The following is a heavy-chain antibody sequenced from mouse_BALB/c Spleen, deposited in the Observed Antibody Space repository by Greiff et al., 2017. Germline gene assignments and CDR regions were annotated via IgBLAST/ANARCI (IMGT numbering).Heavy chain of an antibody. CDR3: ARDYSAMDY. V-gene: IGHV1-87*01. J-gene: IGHJ4*01. CDR1: GYTFTSYW. CDR2: IYPGDGDT. Sequence: SGAELARPGASVKLSCKASGYTFTSYWMQWVKQRPGQGLEWIGAIYPGDGDTRYTQKFKGKATLTADKSSSTAYMQLSSLASEDSAVYYCARDYSAMDYWGQGTSVTVSS.